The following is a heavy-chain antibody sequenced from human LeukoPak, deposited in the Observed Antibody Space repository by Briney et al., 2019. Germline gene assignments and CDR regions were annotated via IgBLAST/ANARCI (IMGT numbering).Heavy chain of an antibody. CDR2: ISSSSSYI. J-gene: IGHJ4*02. CDR3: ASAPAGKTSDY. V-gene: IGHV3-21*01. D-gene: IGHD6-6*01. CDR1: GFTFSDYW. Sequence: NTGGSLRLSCAASGFTFSDYWMTWVRQAPGKGLEWVSSISSSSSYIYYADSVKGRFTISRDNAKNSLYLQMNSLRAEDTAVYYCASAPAGKTSDYWGQGTLVTVSS.